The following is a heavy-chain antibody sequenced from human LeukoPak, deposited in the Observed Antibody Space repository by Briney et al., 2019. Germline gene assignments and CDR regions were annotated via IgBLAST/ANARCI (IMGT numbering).Heavy chain of an antibody. V-gene: IGHV3-23*01. D-gene: IGHD1-1*01. CDR1: GFTFTSCT. CDR2: IRGSGENT. CDR3: AKGGSYRVQPYFDY. Sequence: PGGSLRLSCAASGFTFTSCTMSWARQPPGKGLEWVSDIRGSGENTYYADSVKGRFTISRDNSKNTLYLQMSSLRAEDTAVYYCAKGGSYRVQPYFDYWGQGALVTVSS. J-gene: IGHJ4*02.